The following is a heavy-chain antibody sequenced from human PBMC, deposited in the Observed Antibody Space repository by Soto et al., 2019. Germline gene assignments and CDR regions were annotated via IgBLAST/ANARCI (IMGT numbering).Heavy chain of an antibody. CDR2: IYYSGST. J-gene: IGHJ3*02. Sequence: PSETLSLTCTVSGGSIISCGYYWSLIRQHPGKGLEWIGYIYYSGSTYYNPSLKSRVTISVDTSKNQFSLKLSSVTAADTAVYYCAREVEYSSSPAFDIWGQGTMVTVSS. V-gene: IGHV4-31*03. CDR3: AREVEYSSSPAFDI. D-gene: IGHD6-6*01. CDR1: GGSIISCGYY.